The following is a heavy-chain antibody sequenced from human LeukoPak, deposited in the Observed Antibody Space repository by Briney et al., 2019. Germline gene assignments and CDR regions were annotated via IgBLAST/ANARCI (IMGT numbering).Heavy chain of an antibody. J-gene: IGHJ4*02. CDR2: IGIRGDT. Sequence: GGSLRLSCAASGFTFIDYDMHWVRQVIGKGLEWVSAIGIRGDTHYSGSVKGRFTISRENAESSFYLQMNSLRAEDTAVYYCARGGIQVSGIDEFDYWGQGTLVTVS. D-gene: IGHD6-19*01. V-gene: IGHV3-13*01. CDR3: ARGGIQVSGIDEFDY. CDR1: GFTFIDYD.